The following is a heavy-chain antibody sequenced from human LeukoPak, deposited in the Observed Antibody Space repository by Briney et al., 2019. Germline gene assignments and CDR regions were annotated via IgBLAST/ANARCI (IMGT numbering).Heavy chain of an antibody. CDR3: VTSTGQQFIPYDY. V-gene: IGHV3-66*02. D-gene: IGHD6-13*01. CDR2: IYGADAA. Sequence: GGALGLSCAACGFNFSGNYMTWIRQAPGKGLEWVSLIYGADAAYYAESVRGRFMISRDNLKNTLFLQMNSLRVEDTAVYYCVTSTGQQFIPYDYWGQGTHVTVSS. CDR1: GFNFSGNY. J-gene: IGHJ4*02.